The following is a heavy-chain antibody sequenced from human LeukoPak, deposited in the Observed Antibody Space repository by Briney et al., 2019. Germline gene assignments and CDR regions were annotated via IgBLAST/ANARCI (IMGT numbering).Heavy chain of an antibody. J-gene: IGHJ5*02. V-gene: IGHV4-34*01. CDR2: VNHSGST. CDR3: ARAGWATVTKGSWFDP. D-gene: IGHD4-17*01. Sequence: SGTPSHSPAVPRGSSSVDSWSTVRHTPQKGRWCRCQVNHSGSTNYDPSLKSQVTISVDTSNNQFSLKLSSVTAADTAVYYCARAGWATVTKGSWFDPWGQGTLVTVSS. CDR1: RGSSSVDS.